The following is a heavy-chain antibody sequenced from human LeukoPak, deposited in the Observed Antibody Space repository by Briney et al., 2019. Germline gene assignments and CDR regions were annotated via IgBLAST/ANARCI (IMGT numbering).Heavy chain of an antibody. J-gene: IGHJ3*01. CDR1: GGSISSYS. V-gene: IGHV4-4*09. CDR2: IYTTGRP. Sequence: SETLSLTCTVSGGSISSYSWSWIRQPPGKGLEWIGWIYTTGRPNYNPSLTSRATISIDTSKNQFSLKLSSVTAADTAVYFCVRNYXGSESRDAFDVWGQGTXVTVS. D-gene: IGHD3-10*01. CDR3: VRNYXGSESRDAFDV.